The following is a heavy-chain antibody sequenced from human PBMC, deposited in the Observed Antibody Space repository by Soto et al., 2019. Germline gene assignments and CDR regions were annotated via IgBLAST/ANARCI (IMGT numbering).Heavy chain of an antibody. V-gene: IGHV4-34*01. D-gene: IGHD5-12*01. CDR3: ARDRRDGYKRYFEF. Sequence: SETLSLTCAVYGGSFSGYYWSWIRQPPGKGLEWIGEIDHSGNTNYNPSLKSGVTISVDTSKNQFSLKVNSVTAADTAVYFCARDRRDGYKRYFEFWGQGNQVTVS. CDR2: IDHSGNT. J-gene: IGHJ4*02. CDR1: GGSFSGYY.